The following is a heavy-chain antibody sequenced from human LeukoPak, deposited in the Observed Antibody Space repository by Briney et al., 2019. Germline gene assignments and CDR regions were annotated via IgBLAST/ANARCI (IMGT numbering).Heavy chain of an antibody. CDR3: ARARNEWLWKDNYYYYYMDV. V-gene: IGHV1-69*13. J-gene: IGHJ6*03. D-gene: IGHD5-12*01. Sequence: EASVKVSCKASGGTFSSYAIRWLRQAPGQGLEWMGGIIPIFGTANYAQKFQGRVTITADESTSTAYMELSSLRSEDTAVYYCARARNEWLWKDNYYYYYMDVWGKGTTVTVSS. CDR1: GGTFSSYA. CDR2: IIPIFGTA.